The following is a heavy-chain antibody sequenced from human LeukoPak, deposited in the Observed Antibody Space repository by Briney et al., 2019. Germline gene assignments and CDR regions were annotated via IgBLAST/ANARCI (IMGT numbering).Heavy chain of an antibody. CDR2: INSDGSST. CDR1: GFTFSNHW. V-gene: IGHV3-74*01. J-gene: IGHJ4*02. CDR3: AKPKGPNYFDY. Sequence: GGSLRLSCAASGFTFSNHWMHWVRQVPGKGLVWVSRINSDGSSTSYADSVKGRFTISRDNAKNTLYLQMNSLRAEDTALYYCAKPKGPNYFDYWGQGTLVTVSS.